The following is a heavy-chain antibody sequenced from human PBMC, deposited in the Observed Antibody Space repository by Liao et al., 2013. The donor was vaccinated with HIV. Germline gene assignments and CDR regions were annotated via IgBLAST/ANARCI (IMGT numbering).Heavy chain of an antibody. CDR1: GGSFSGYY. V-gene: IGHV4-34*01. Sequence: QVQLQQWGAGLLKPSETLSLTCAVYGGSFSGYYWGWIRQPPGKGLEWIGSIYYSGSTYYNPSLKSRVTISVDTSKNQFSLKLSSVTAADTAVYYCARGPTYCSSGSCYSGWFDPGPGNPGHRLL. CDR2: IYYSGST. CDR3: ARGPTYCSSGSCYSGWFDP. J-gene: IGHJ5*02. D-gene: IGHD2-15*01.